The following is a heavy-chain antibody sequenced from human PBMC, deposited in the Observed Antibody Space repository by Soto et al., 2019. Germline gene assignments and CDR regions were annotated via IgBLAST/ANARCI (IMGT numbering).Heavy chain of an antibody. CDR1: GYTLTSYG. CDR3: AKVQYCSGGSCYNTRYDY. V-gene: IGHV1-18*01. CDR2: ISAYNGNT. D-gene: IGHD2-15*01. J-gene: IGHJ4*02. Sequence: QIQLVQSGAEVKKPGASVKVSRKASGYTLTSYGISWGRQAPGQGIEWMGWISAYNGNTNYAQKLQGRVTMTTDTSTSTAYMELRSLRSDDTAVYYCAKVQYCSGGSCYNTRYDYWGQGTLVTVSS.